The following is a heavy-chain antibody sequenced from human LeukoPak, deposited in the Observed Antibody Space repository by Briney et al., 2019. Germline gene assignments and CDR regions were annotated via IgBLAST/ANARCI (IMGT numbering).Heavy chain of an antibody. CDR1: GGTFSSYA. V-gene: IGHV1-69*04. Sequence: SVKVSCKASGGTFSSYAISWVRQAPGQGLEWMGRIIPILGIANYAQKFQGRVTITADTSTSTAYMELRSLRSDDTAVYYCALGGAASPFYFDYWGQGTLVTVSS. D-gene: IGHD3-16*01. CDR2: IIPILGIA. CDR3: ALGGAASPFYFDY. J-gene: IGHJ4*02.